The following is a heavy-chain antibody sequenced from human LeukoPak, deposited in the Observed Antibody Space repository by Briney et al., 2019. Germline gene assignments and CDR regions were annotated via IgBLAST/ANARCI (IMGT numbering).Heavy chain of an antibody. V-gene: IGHV4-39*01. J-gene: IGHJ4*02. CDR1: GGSISSSSYY. Sequence: PSETLSLTCTVSGGSISSSSYYWGWIRQPPGKGLEWIGSIYYSGSTYYNPSLKSRVTISVDTSKNKFSLKLSSVTAADTAVYYCARLQGQWLWGQETLVTVSS. CDR2: IYYSGST. D-gene: IGHD6-19*01. CDR3: ARLQGQWL.